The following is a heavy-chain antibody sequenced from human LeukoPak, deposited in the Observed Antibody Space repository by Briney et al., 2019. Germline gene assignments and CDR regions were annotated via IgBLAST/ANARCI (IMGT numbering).Heavy chain of an antibody. CDR2: IYYSGST. Sequence: PSETLSLTCTVSGGSISSSSYYWGWIRQPPGKGLEWIGSIYYSGSTYYNPSLKSRVTISVDTSKNQFSLRLNSVTAADTAVYYCARAGYGDYYFDDWGQGTLVTVFS. J-gene: IGHJ4*02. CDR1: GGSISSSSYY. CDR3: ARAGYGDYYFDD. D-gene: IGHD4-17*01. V-gene: IGHV4-39*07.